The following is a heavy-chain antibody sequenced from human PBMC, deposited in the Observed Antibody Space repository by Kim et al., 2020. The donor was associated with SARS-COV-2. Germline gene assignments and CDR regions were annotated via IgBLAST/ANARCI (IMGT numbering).Heavy chain of an antibody. D-gene: IGHD6-25*01. Sequence: SETLSLTCTVSGGSINSYYWSWIRQPPGKGLEWIGYIYFDGRTSYNPSLKSRVTTSVDTSKNQFSLKLRSVTAADTAVYYCARYAAAPSATYFHFWGQGTLVTVSS. CDR2: IYFDGRT. CDR3: ARYAAAPSATYFHF. CDR1: GGSINSYY. J-gene: IGHJ4*02. V-gene: IGHV4-59*01.